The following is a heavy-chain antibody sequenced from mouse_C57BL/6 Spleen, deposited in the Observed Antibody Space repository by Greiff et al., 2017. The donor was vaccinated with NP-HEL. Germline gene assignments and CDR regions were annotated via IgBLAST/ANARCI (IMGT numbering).Heavy chain of an antibody. CDR1: GYNFTSYD. CDR2: IYPRDGST. J-gene: IGHJ2*01. CDR3: ARRDYYGSSLFDY. D-gene: IGHD1-1*01. V-gene: IGHV1-85*01. Sequence: VKLMESGPELVKPGASVKLSCKASGYNFTSYDINWVKQRPGQGLEWIGWIYPRDGSTKYNEKFKGKATLTVDTSSSTAYMELHSLTSEDSAVYFCARRDYYGSSLFDYWGQVTTLTVSS.